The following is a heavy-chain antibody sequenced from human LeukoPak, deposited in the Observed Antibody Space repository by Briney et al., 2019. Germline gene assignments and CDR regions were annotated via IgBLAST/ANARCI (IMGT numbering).Heavy chain of an antibody. D-gene: IGHD3-22*01. V-gene: IGHV4-59*01. J-gene: IGHJ4*02. CDR1: GDSISSYY. Sequence: SETLSLTCTVSGDSISSYYWSWIRQPPGKGLEWIGYIYYSGSTKYNPSLKSRVTISVDTSKNQFSLKLNSVTAADTAVYYCARHYYTDPFDYWGQGTLVTVSS. CDR2: IYYSGST. CDR3: ARHYYTDPFDY.